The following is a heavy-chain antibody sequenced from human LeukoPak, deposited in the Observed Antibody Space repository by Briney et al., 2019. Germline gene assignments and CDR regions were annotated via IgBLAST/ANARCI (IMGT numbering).Heavy chain of an antibody. CDR3: AKDGYNFLYYFDY. CDR1: GFTFDDYA. J-gene: IGHJ4*02. CDR2: ISWNSGSI. Sequence: PGRSLRLSCAASGFTFDDYATHWVRQAPGKGLEWVSGISWNSGSIGYADSVKGRFTISRDNAKNSLYLQMNSLRAEDTALYYCAKDGYNFLYYFDYWGQGTLVTVSS. D-gene: IGHD5-24*01. V-gene: IGHV3-9*01.